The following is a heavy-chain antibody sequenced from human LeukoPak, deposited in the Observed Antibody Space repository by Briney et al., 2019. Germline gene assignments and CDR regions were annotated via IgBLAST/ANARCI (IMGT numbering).Heavy chain of an antibody. Sequence: ASVKVSCKASGYTFTGYYMHWVRQAPGQGLEWMGWINPNSGGTNYAQKFQGRVTTTRDTSISTAYMELSRLRSDDTAVYYCARGRYCSSTSCGERLDYWGQGTLVTVSS. CDR3: ARGRYCSSTSCGERLDY. CDR2: INPNSGGT. CDR1: GYTFTGYY. J-gene: IGHJ4*02. V-gene: IGHV1-2*02. D-gene: IGHD2-2*01.